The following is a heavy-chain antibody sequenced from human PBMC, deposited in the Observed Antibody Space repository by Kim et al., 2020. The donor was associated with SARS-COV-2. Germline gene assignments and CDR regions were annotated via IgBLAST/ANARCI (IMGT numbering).Heavy chain of an antibody. Sequence: YRPTRKSKLTITKDTSKNQVVLTMTHMDPVDTATYYCAHRRGWQQPGFDYWGQGTLVTVSS. CDR3: AHRRGWQQPGFDY. J-gene: IGHJ4*02. D-gene: IGHD1-1*01. V-gene: IGHV2-5*01.